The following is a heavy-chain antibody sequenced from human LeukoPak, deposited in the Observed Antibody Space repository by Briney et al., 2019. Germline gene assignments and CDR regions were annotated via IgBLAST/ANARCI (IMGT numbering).Heavy chain of an antibody. J-gene: IGHJ4*02. CDR2: INQAGSVQ. CDR3: ARVGYSGWNLEY. Sequence: GGSLRLSCAASGFTCRSYWMSWVRQAPGKGLEWVANINQAGSVQYYVDSVKGRFTISRDDAKNSLYVQMNSLRDEDTAVYYCARVGYSGWNLEYWGQGTLVTVSS. D-gene: IGHD5-12*01. V-gene: IGHV3-7*01. CDR1: GFTCRSYW.